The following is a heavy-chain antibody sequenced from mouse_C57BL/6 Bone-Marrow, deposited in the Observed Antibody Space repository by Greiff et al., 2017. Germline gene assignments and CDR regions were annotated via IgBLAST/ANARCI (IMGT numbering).Heavy chain of an antibody. D-gene: IGHD2-1*01. CDR2: INPSSGYT. Sequence: QVQLQQSGAELAKPGASVKLSCKASGYTFTSYWMHWVKQRPGQGLEWIGYINPSSGYTKYNQKFKDKATLTADKSSSTAYMKLSSLTYEYSAVXYWASQKGVRDGNSPFARRGQGTLVTVSA. V-gene: IGHV1-7*01. J-gene: IGHJ3*01. CDR3: ASQKGVRDGNSPFAR. CDR1: GYTFTSYW.